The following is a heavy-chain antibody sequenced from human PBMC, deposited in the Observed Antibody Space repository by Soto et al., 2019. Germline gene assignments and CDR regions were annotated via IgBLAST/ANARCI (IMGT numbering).Heavy chain of an antibody. D-gene: IGHD3-10*01. CDR3: AGYYGSGSYYLDWFDP. J-gene: IGHJ5*02. Sequence: QVQLQESGPGLVKPSGTLSLTCAVSGGSINSSNWWTWVRQPPGQGLEWIGEIYHSGRTNYNPSLKRRVTISIVTSKTQFSLKLASVTAADTAVYYCAGYYGSGSYYLDWFDPWGQGTLVTVSS. V-gene: IGHV4-4*02. CDR1: GGSINSSNW. CDR2: IYHSGRT.